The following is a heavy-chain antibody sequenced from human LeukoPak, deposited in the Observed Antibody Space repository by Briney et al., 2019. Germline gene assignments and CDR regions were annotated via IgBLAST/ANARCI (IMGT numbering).Heavy chain of an antibody. Sequence: SETLSLTCNVSGGSISSTSYYWDWIRQPPGKGLEWIGSSYYSGSTYYNPSLKSRVTISVDTSKNQFSLRLGSVTAADTAVYYCARSNWNDPFDYWGQGTLVTVSS. J-gene: IGHJ4*02. CDR1: GGSISSTSYY. V-gene: IGHV4-39*01. CDR2: SYYSGST. CDR3: ARSNWNDPFDY. D-gene: IGHD1-20*01.